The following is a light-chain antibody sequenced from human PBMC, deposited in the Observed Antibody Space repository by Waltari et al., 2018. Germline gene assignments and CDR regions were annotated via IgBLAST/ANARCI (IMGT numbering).Light chain of an antibody. CDR2: DAS. CDR1: QEISNH. J-gene: IGKJ2*01. V-gene: IGKV1-33*01. CDR3: QQYDHPPYT. Sequence: DIQMTQSSSSQSASVGDRVTLTCQASQEISNHLNCYQHKEGKAPNLLIYDASTLEAWVPSRFSGSGSGTAFTLTISSLQPEDIATYYCQQYDHPPYTFGQGTKLDI.